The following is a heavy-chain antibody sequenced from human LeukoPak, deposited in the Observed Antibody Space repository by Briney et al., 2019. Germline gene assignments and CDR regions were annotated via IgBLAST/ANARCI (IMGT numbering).Heavy chain of an antibody. CDR1: GFTFINYA. Sequence: GGSLRLSCAASGFTFINYAMGWVRQAPGKGLEWVSVISGSGGTTYYGDSVKGRFTISRDNSKNTLYLQMNSLRAEDTAMYYCAREASILDYWGQGTLVTVSS. J-gene: IGHJ4*02. CDR2: ISGSGGTT. CDR3: AREASILDY. V-gene: IGHV3-23*01.